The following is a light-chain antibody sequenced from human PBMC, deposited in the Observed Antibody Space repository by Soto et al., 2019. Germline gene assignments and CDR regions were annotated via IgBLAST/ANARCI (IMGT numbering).Light chain of an antibody. CDR3: SSYTTSSTPLDV. V-gene: IGLV2-14*01. Sequence: QSALTQPASVSGSPGQSIAISCTGTSSHVGGYNYVSWYQQHPGKAPKLMIYDVSHRPSGVSDRFSGSKSGNTASLTISGLQAEDEADYSCSSYTTSSTPLDVFGTGTKVTVL. J-gene: IGLJ1*01. CDR1: SSHVGGYNY. CDR2: DVS.